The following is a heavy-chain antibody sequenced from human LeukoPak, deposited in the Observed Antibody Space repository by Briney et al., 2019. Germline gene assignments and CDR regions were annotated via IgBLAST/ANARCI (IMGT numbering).Heavy chain of an antibody. V-gene: IGHV3-23*01. Sequence: GGSLRLSCAASGFTFSSYGMSWVRQAPGKGLEWVSAISGSGGSTYYADSVKGRFTISRDNSKNTLYLQMNSLRAEDTAVYYCAKGATMGITYYYYYYMDVWGKGTTVTVSS. J-gene: IGHJ6*03. CDR2: ISGSGGST. CDR3: AKGATMGITYYYYYYMDV. D-gene: IGHD3-10*01. CDR1: GFTFSSYG.